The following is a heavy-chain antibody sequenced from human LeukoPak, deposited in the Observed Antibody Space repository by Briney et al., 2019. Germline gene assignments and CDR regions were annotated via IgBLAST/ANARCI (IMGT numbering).Heavy chain of an antibody. V-gene: IGHV4-38-2*02. J-gene: IGHJ6*03. CDR3: ARARGGYSFSDYYMDV. CDR1: GYSISSGYY. CDR2: IYHSGST. Sequence: SETLSLTCTVSGYSISSGYYWGWIRQPPGKGLEWIGSIYHSGSTYYNPSLKSRVTISVDTSKNQFSLKLSSVTAADTAVYYCARARGGYSFSDYYMDVWGKGTTVTVSS. D-gene: IGHD5-18*01.